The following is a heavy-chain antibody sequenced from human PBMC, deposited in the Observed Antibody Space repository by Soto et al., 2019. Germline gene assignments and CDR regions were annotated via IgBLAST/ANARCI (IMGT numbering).Heavy chain of an antibody. CDR1: GYTFTSYG. D-gene: IGHD6-19*01. CDR3: ERDVSSSGWYHP. J-gene: IGHJ5*02. CDR2: ISAYNGNT. V-gene: IGHV1-18*01. Sequence: ASVKVSCKASGYTFTSYGISWVRQAPGQGLEWMGWISAYNGNTNYAQKLQGRVTMTTDTSTSTAYMELRSLRSDDTAVYYCERDVSSSGWYHPCGQVNLVTVSS.